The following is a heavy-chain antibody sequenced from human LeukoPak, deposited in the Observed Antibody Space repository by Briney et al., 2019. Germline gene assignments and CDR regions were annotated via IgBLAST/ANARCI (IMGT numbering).Heavy chain of an antibody. CDR1: GFTFRSHD. Sequence: GGSLRLSCAASGFTFRSHDMSWVRQAPGKGLEWVSGISWNSGSIGYADSVKGRFTISRDNAKNSLYLQMNSLRAEDTALYYCAKDSQSLMVSAFDIWGQGTMVTVSS. D-gene: IGHD4-23*01. CDR2: ISWNSGSI. J-gene: IGHJ3*02. CDR3: AKDSQSLMVSAFDI. V-gene: IGHV3-9*01.